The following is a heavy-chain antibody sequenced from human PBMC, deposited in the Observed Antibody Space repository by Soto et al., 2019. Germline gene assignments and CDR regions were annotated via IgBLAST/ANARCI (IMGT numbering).Heavy chain of an antibody. CDR1: GDSVSSDSAA. CDR2: TYYRSKWSS. J-gene: IGHJ6*02. Sequence: SQTLSLTCAISGDSVSSDSAAWNWIRQSPSRGLEWLGRTYYRSKWSSDYAESVKGRITFNADTSKNQFSLRLDSVTPEDTAVYFCSRSGGIPYSYYVMDVCGQGTTVTVSS. CDR3: SRSGGIPYSYYVMDV. D-gene: IGHD2-15*01. V-gene: IGHV6-1*01.